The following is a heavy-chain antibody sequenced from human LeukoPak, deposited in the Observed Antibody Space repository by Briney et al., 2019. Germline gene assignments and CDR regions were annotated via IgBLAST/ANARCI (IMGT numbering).Heavy chain of an antibody. J-gene: IGHJ3*02. CDR2: INSDGSST. V-gene: IGHV3-74*01. Sequence: PGGSLRLSCAASGFTFSSYGMSWVRQAPGKGLVWVSRINSDGSSTSYADSVKGRFTISRDNAKNTLYLQMNSLRAEDTAVYYCARGSTYCSGGSCYDDAFDIWGQGTMVTVSS. CDR3: ARGSTYCSGGSCYDDAFDI. CDR1: GFTFSSYG. D-gene: IGHD2-15*01.